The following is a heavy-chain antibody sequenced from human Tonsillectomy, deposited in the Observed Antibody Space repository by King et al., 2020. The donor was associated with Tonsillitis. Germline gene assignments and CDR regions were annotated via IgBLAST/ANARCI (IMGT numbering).Heavy chain of an antibody. CDR1: GGTFSSYA. V-gene: IGHV1-69*06. Sequence: VQLVQSGAEVKKPGSSVKVSCKASGGTFSSYAISWVRQAPGQGLEWRGGIIPIFGTANYAQKFQGRGTITADKSTSTAYMELSSLRSEDTAVYYCARAKRGYSSGSLSAFDIWGQGTMVTVSS. CDR2: IIPIFGTA. CDR3: ARAKRGYSSGSLSAFDI. J-gene: IGHJ3*02. D-gene: IGHD5-18*01.